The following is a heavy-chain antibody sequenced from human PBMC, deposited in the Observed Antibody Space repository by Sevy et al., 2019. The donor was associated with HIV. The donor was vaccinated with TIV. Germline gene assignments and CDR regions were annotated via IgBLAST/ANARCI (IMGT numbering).Heavy chain of an antibody. Sequence: GGSLRLSCAASGFTFSSYGMHWVRQAPGKGLEWVAFIRYDGSNKYYADSVKGRFTISRDNSKNTLYLQMNSLKAEDTAVNYSAKQIVATKKYYYGMDVWGQGTTVTVSS. D-gene: IGHD5-12*01. J-gene: IGHJ6*02. CDR3: AKQIVATKKYYYGMDV. V-gene: IGHV3-30*02. CDR2: IRYDGSNK. CDR1: GFTFSSYG.